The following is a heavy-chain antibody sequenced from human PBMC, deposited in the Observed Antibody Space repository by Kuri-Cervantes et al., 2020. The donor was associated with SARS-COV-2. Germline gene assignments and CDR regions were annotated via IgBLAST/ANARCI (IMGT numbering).Heavy chain of an antibody. CDR2: LYYSGST. J-gene: IGHJ4*02. CDR3: VRHPPIAVADYYFDY. Sequence: GSLRLSCTVSGGSITTYSYYWGWIRQPPGKGLEWIGSLYYSGSTYYNPSLKSRVTISVGTSKNQFSLRLSSVTAADTAVYYCVRHPPIAVADYYFDYWGQGALVTVSS. CDR1: GGSITTYSYY. D-gene: IGHD6-19*01. V-gene: IGHV4-39*01.